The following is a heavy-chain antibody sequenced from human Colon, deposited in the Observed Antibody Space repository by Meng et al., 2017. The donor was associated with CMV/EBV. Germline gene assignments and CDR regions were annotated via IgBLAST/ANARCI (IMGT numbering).Heavy chain of an antibody. D-gene: IGHD6-13*01. Sequence: QVQLLQSGNEVKEPGASVKGSCKTSGYTFTANQLHWVRQAPGQGLEWMGWIYPQDGGTYFAQKFQDRVTLTRDTSITTAYMELSGLTSDDTAIYYCVRESWYFDFWGEGTLVTVSS. CDR1: GYTFTANQ. V-gene: IGHV1-2*02. J-gene: IGHJ4*02. CDR3: VRESWYFDF. CDR2: IYPQDGGT.